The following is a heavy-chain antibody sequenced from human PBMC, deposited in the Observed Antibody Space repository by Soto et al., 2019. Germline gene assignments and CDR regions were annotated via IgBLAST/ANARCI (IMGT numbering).Heavy chain of an antibody. J-gene: IGHJ6*02. CDR2: INHSGST. V-gene: IGHV4-34*01. Sequence: PSETLSLTCAVYGGSFSGYYWSWIRQPPGKGLEWIGEINHSGSTNYNPSFKSRVTISVDTSKNQFSLKLSSVTAADTAVYYCARLTRGEKWMVKYYYYGMDVWGQGTTVTVSS. CDR1: GGSFSGYY. D-gene: IGHD6-19*01. CDR3: ARLTRGEKWMVKYYYYGMDV.